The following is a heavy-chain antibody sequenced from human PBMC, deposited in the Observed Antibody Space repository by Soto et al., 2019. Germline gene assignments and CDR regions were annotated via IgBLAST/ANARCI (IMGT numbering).Heavy chain of an antibody. CDR3: TRPGTTVINPLPFGY. CDR2: IRSKAYGGTT. D-gene: IGHD4-17*01. CDR1: GFNFGDYT. V-gene: IGHV3-49*04. Sequence: GGSLRLSCTGSGFNFGDYTMSWVRQAPGKGPEWLSFIRSKAYGGTTEYAASVKGRFTISRDDSKSIAYLQMNSLKTEDTAVYYCTRPGTTVINPLPFGYWGQGTLVTVSS. J-gene: IGHJ4*02.